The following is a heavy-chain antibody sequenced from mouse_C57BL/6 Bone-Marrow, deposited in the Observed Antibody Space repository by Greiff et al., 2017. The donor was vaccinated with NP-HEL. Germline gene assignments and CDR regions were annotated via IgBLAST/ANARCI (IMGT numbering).Heavy chain of an antibody. CDR3: AREDYGSSFAY. V-gene: IGHV1-50*01. D-gene: IGHD1-1*01. CDR1: GYTFTSYW. CDR2: IDPSDSYT. Sequence: VQLKESGAELVKPGASVKLSCKASGYTFTSYWMQWVKQRPRQGLEWIGEIDPSDSYTNYNQKFKGKATLTVDTSSSTAYMQLSSLTSEDSAVYYCAREDYGSSFAYWGQGTLVTVSA. J-gene: IGHJ3*01.